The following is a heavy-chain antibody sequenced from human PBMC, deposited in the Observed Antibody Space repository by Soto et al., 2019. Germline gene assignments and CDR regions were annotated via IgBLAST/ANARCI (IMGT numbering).Heavy chain of an antibody. Sequence: QVPLVQSGAEVREPGASAKVSCKASGYTFTNYVIHWVRQAPGQRLEWMGWINTGAETKYSQNFQGRVTITRDTSANTAYMELSSLRSEDTAVYYCAREGEVGGFDGDYWGQGTMVSVSS. V-gene: IGHV1-3*04. CDR1: GYTFTNYV. J-gene: IGHJ4*02. CDR3: AREGEVGGFDGDY. D-gene: IGHD5-12*01. CDR2: INTGAET.